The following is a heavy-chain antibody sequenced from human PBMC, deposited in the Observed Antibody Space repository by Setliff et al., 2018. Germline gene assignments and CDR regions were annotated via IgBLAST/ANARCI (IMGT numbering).Heavy chain of an antibody. CDR1: DGSLSTYY. V-gene: IGHV4-59*01. J-gene: IGHJ4*02. Sequence: SETLSLTCTVSDGSLSTYYWSWIRQPPGKGLEFIGYVYYSGTANYSPSLRSRLTISVDTSKNQFSLKLRSVTAADTAVYYCARGGTFRYFDFWGQGAPVIISS. CDR3: ARGGTFRYFDF. CDR2: VYYSGTA. D-gene: IGHD5-12*01.